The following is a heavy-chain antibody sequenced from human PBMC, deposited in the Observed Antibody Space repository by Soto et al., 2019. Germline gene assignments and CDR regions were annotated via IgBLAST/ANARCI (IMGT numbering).Heavy chain of an antibody. J-gene: IGHJ6*03. D-gene: IGHD3-3*01. CDR1: GFTFSSYA. CDR3: AKDRYYDFWSGYPRTYYYYMDV. Sequence: GGSLRLSCAASGFTFSSYAMSWVRQAPGKGLEWVSAISGSGGSTYYADSVKGRFTISRDNSKNTLYLQMNSLRAEDTAVYYCAKDRYYDFWSGYPRTYYYYMDVWGKGTTVTVSS. V-gene: IGHV3-23*01. CDR2: ISGSGGST.